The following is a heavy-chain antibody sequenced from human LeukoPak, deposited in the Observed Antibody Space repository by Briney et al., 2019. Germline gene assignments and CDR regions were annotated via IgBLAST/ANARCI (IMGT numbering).Heavy chain of an antibody. Sequence: ASVKVSCKASGYTFTGYYMHWVRQAPGQGLEWMGWINPNSGGTNYAQKFRGRVTMTRDTSISTAYMELSRLRSDDTAVYYCARDLQKQQLPYYFDYWGQGTLVTVSS. CDR3: ARDLQKQQLPYYFDY. D-gene: IGHD6-13*01. CDR1: GYTFTGYY. CDR2: INPNSGGT. J-gene: IGHJ4*02. V-gene: IGHV1-2*02.